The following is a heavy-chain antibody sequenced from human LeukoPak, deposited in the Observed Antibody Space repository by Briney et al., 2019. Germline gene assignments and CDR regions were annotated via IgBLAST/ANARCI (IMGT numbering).Heavy chain of an antibody. CDR1: GDSISSGGYF. D-gene: IGHD2-15*01. CDR3: ARGGVVLPSTDY. CDR2: IYHSGST. J-gene: IGHJ4*02. Sequence: SETLSLTCAVSGDSISSGGYFWSWGRQPPGGGLEWVGYIYHSGSTYYNPSLKSRVTISVDRSNNQFSLKLKSVTAADAAVYYCARGGVVLPSTDYWGPGTLVTVSS. V-gene: IGHV4-30-2*01.